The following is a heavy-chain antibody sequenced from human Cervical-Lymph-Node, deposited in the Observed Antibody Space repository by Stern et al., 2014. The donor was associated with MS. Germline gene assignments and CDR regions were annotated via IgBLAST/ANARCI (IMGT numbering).Heavy chain of an antibody. CDR1: GFTFDDYA. Sequence: EVQLGESGGDLVQPGRSLRLSCAAFGFTFDDYAMHWVRQAPGKGLEWVAGISWNSGTIGYADSVKGRFTTSRDNAYSSLYLQMNSLRPEDTALYYCARDITGSSAYFAYWGQGTLVTVSS. J-gene: IGHJ4*02. V-gene: IGHV3-9*01. CDR3: ARDITGSSAYFAY. CDR2: ISWNSGTI. D-gene: IGHD1-14*01.